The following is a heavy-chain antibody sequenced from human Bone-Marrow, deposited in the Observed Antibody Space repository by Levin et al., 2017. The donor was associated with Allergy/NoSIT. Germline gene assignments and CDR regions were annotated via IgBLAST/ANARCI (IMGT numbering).Heavy chain of an antibody. CDR3: ARTDCSSTSCYSWFDP. Sequence: GESLKISCKASGYTFTSYGISWVRQAPGQGLEWMGWISAYNGNTNYAQKLQGRVTMTTDTSTSTAYMELRSLRSDDTAVYYCARTDCSSTSCYSWFDPWGQGTLVTVSS. V-gene: IGHV1-18*01. D-gene: IGHD2-2*01. CDR2: ISAYNGNT. J-gene: IGHJ5*02. CDR1: GYTFTSYG.